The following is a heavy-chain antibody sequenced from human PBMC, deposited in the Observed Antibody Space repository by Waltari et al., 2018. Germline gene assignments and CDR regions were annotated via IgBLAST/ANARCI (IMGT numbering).Heavy chain of an antibody. J-gene: IGHJ3*02. CDR1: GYSISSGYY. V-gene: IGHV4-38-2*02. CDR3: ARVKIEADAAFDI. D-gene: IGHD3-22*01. CDR2: IYHSGRT. Sequence: QVQLQESGPGLAKPSETLSLTCTVSGYSISSGYYWGWIRQPPGKGLEWIGSIYHSGRTYYNPSLKSRVTISVDTSKNQFSLKLSSVTAADTAVYYCARVKIEADAAFDIWGQGTMVTVSS.